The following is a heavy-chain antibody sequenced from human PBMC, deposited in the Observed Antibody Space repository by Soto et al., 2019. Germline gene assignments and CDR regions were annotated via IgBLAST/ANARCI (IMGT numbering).Heavy chain of an antibody. D-gene: IGHD1-26*01. V-gene: IGHV1-18*01. CDR3: TRGEDSPPFDY. J-gene: IGHJ4*02. CDR2: ISTYNGNT. Sequence: VKAVQSGAEVKKPGASVKVSCQASGYTFTNYGFNWVRQAPGQGLEWMGWISTYNGNTKSAENLLDRITLTTDTSTGTAYMELRSLRSDDTAIYYCTRGEDSPPFDYWGQGTLVIVSS. CDR1: GYTFTNYG.